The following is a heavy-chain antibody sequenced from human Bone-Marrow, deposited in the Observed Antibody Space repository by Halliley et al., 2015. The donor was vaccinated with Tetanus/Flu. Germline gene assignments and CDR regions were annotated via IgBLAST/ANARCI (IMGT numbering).Heavy chain of an antibody. V-gene: IGHV3-73*01. CDR3: TTNERGGGYYFGMDV. Sequence: SRPYNSAADYGASVKGRFTISRDDSQNTAYVEMSSLKSGDTAVYYCTTNERGGGYYFGMDVWGHGTTVIVSS. CDR2: SRPYNSAA. J-gene: IGHJ6*02. D-gene: IGHD3-16*01.